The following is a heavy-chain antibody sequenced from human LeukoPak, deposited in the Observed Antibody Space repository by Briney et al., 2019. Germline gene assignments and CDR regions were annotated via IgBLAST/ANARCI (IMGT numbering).Heavy chain of an antibody. CDR2: IFYSGST. J-gene: IGHJ6*03. CDR1: SGSISTSNYY. Sequence: SETLSLTCTVSSGSISTSNYYWGWVRQPPGKALEWIGNIFYSGSTYYSPSLKSRVTISLDTSRNQFPLKLSSVTAADTAVYYCARVMVRGGGYYYMDVWGKGTTVTISS. CDR3: ARVMVRGGGYYYMDV. V-gene: IGHV4-39*06. D-gene: IGHD3-10*01.